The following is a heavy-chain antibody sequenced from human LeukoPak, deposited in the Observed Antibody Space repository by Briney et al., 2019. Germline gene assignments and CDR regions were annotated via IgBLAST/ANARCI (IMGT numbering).Heavy chain of an antibody. CDR2: IYYSGST. CDR3: ARDAHHYYDSSGYYWGHAFDI. J-gene: IGHJ3*02. V-gene: IGHV4-59*01. CDR1: GGSISSYY. D-gene: IGHD3-22*01. Sequence: SETLSLTCTVSGGSISSYYWSWIRQPPGKGLEWIGYIYYSGSTNYNPSLKSRVTISVDTSKNQFSLKLSSVTAADTAVYYCARDAHHYYDSSGYYWGHAFDIWGQGTMVTVSP.